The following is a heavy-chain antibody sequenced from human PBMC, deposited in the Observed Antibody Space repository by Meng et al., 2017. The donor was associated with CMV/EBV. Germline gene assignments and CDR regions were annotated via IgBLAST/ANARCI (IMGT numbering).Heavy chain of an antibody. Sequence: QTSGSTSPDYYIHWVRQAPGRGLEWMGWINPDSGATKFALKFQGRVTMTRDTSINTAYLEVGSLRSDDTAVYYCARARLTMVVTPYWGQGTLVTVSS. D-gene: IGHD4-23*01. V-gene: IGHV1-2*02. CDR3: ARARLTMVVTPY. CDR1: GSTSPDYY. J-gene: IGHJ4*02. CDR2: INPDSGAT.